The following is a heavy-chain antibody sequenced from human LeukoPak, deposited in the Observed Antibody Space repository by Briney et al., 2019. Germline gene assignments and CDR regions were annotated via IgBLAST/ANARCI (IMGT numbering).Heavy chain of an antibody. V-gene: IGHV3-23*01. CDR2: ISGSGGST. CDR1: GFTFDDYA. CDR3: AKTPRGELNDAFDI. D-gene: IGHD1-26*01. J-gene: IGHJ3*02. Sequence: PGRSLRLSCAASGFTFDDYAMPWVRQAPGKGLEWVSAISGSGGSTYYADSVKGRFTISRDNSKNTLYLQMNSLRAEDTAVYYCAKTPRGELNDAFDIWGQGTMVTVSS.